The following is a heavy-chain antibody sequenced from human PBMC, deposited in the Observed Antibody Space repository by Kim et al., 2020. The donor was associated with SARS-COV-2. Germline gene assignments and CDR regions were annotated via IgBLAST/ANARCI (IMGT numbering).Heavy chain of an antibody. J-gene: IGHJ4*02. CDR3: ARESGYGSGSYYDY. V-gene: IGHV4-39*07. D-gene: IGHD3-10*01. Sequence: NPSLKSRVTISVDTSKNQFSLKLSSVTAADTAVYYCARESGYGSGSYYDYWGQGTLVTVSS.